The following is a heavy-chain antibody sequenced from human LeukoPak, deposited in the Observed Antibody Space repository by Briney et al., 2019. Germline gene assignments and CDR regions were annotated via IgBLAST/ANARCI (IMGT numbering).Heavy chain of an antibody. CDR3: ARRSGIAAAGSDAFDI. Sequence: PGGSLRLSCAASGFTFSSYAMSWVRQAPGKGLEWVSAISGSGGSTYYADSVKGRFTISRDNSKNTLYLQMNSLRAEDTAVYYCARRSGIAAAGSDAFDIWGQGTMVTVSS. D-gene: IGHD6-13*01. CDR1: GFTFSSYA. J-gene: IGHJ3*02. CDR2: ISGSGGST. V-gene: IGHV3-23*01.